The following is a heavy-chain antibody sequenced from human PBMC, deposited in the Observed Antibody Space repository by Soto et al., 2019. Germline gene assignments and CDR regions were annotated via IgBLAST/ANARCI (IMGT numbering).Heavy chain of an antibody. J-gene: IGHJ6*02. CDR2: IYPDDSDT. Sequence: GESLKISCKGSGYSFTTYWIAWVRQMPGEGLEWMGIIYPDDSDTRYSPSFQGQVTFSADKSITTVYLQWSSLKASDTAMYYCARRGFCSGGLCYSSYYYGMDVWGQGTTVTVSS. V-gene: IGHV5-51*01. CDR1: GYSFTTYW. CDR3: ARRGFCSGGLCYSSYYYGMDV. D-gene: IGHD2-15*01.